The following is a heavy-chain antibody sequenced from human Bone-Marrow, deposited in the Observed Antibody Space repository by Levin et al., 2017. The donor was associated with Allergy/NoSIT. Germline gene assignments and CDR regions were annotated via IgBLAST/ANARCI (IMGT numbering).Heavy chain of an antibody. Sequence: SETLSLTCTVSGGSISSGGYYWSWIRQHPGKGLEWIGYIYYSGSTYYNPSLKSRVTISVDTSKNQFSLKLSSVTAADTAVYYCARVGDIVVVPAATIDAFDNWGQGTMVTVSS. CDR3: ARVGDIVVVPAATIDAFDN. CDR1: GGSISSGGYY. J-gene: IGHJ3*02. V-gene: IGHV4-31*03. CDR2: IYYSGST. D-gene: IGHD2-2*01.